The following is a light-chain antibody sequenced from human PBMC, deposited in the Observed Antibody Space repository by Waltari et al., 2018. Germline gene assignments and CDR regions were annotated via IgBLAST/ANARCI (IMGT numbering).Light chain of an antibody. Sequence: QSVLTQPSSASGTPGQRVAISCSGSIFNIECDIISWLQHLPGRAPTLLIYNSNQRPAGVPSRFSASKSGTSASLAISGLQSEDEADYYCAAWADSLSGYVFGTGTKVTVL. CDR2: NSN. V-gene: IGLV1-44*01. CDR1: IFNIECDI. J-gene: IGLJ1*01. CDR3: AAWADSLSGYV.